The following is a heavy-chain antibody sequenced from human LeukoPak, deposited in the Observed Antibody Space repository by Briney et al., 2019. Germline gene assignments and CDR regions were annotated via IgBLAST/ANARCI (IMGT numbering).Heavy chain of an antibody. CDR2: NSNNGGYT. CDR1: GFTFSSSA. V-gene: IGHV3-23*01. Sequence: GGSLRLSCAASGFTFSSSAMSWVCQAPGKGLEWVSANSNNGGYTYYADSVQGRFTISRDNSKSTLCLQMNSLRAEDTAVYYCAKQLGYCSDGSCYFPYWGQGTLVTVSS. CDR3: AKQLGYCSDGSCYFPY. J-gene: IGHJ4*02. D-gene: IGHD2-15*01.